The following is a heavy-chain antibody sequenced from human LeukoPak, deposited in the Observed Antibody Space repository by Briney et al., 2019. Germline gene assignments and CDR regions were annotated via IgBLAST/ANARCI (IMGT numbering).Heavy chain of an antibody. J-gene: IGHJ5*02. Sequence: GGSLRLSCAASGFTVSNNYMSWVRQAPGKGLEWVSVIYSGGSTYYAESVKGRFTISRDNAKNTLYLQMNSLRDEDTAVYYCARSLWSQIKYCRNGVCYNWFDPWGQGTLVTVSS. CDR2: IYSGGST. CDR3: ARSLWSQIKYCRNGVCYNWFDP. D-gene: IGHD2-8*01. V-gene: IGHV3-53*05. CDR1: GFTVSNNY.